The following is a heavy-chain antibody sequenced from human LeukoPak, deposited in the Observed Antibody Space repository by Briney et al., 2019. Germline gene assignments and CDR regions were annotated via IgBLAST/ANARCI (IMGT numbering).Heavy chain of an antibody. CDR1: GLSVSSNY. J-gene: IGHJ4*02. V-gene: IGHV3-66*01. Sequence: GGSLRLSCVASGLSVSSNYMSWVRQAPGKGLEWVSVIYRDGSSYYAESVKGRFTISRDNSKNTLYLQMNSMRAEDTAVYYCARSEYSYGSIFSYWGQGTLVTVSS. CDR3: ARSEYSYGSIFSY. D-gene: IGHD5-18*01. CDR2: IYRDGSS.